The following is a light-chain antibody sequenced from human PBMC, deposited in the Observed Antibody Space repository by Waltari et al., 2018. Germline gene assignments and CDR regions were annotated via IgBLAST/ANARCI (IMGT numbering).Light chain of an antibody. Sequence: QAVVTQEPSLTVSPGGTVTLTCGSSTGAVPGGHYTYWIQQKPGQVPRTLVYDTTNKHSWTPARFSGSLLGGKAALTLSGAQPEDEADYYCLLFFSGIRGVFGGGTKLTV. V-gene: IGLV7-46*01. J-gene: IGLJ2*01. CDR1: TGAVPGGHY. CDR3: LLFFSGIRGV. CDR2: DTT.